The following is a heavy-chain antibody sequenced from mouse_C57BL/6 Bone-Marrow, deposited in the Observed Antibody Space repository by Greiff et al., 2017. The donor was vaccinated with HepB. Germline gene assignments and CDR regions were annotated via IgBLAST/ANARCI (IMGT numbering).Heavy chain of an antibody. CDR3: ARDRYYGSSYEWFAY. CDR1: GYSITSGYD. D-gene: IGHD1-1*01. V-gene: IGHV3-1*01. CDR2: ISYSGST. J-gene: IGHJ3*01. Sequence: EVQLQQSGPGMVKPSQSLSLTCTVTGYSITSGYDWHWIRHFPGNKLEWMGYISYSGSTNYNPSLNSRISITHDTSKNHFFLKLNSVTTEDTATYYCARDRYYGSSYEWFAYWGQGTLVTVSA.